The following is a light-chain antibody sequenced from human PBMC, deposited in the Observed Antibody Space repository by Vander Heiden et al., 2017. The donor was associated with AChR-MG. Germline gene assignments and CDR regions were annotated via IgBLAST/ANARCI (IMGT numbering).Light chain of an antibody. Sequence: SYVLTQPPSVSVAPGETATITCWGNNIGSKSVHWYQQKSGQAPVLVVYEDTDRPSGVPERFSGSTSGNTATLTISRVEAGDEADYYCHVWDSTSDHVVFGGGTKVTVL. CDR1: NIGSKS. V-gene: IGLV3-21*02. CDR2: EDT. J-gene: IGLJ2*01. CDR3: HVWDSTSDHVV.